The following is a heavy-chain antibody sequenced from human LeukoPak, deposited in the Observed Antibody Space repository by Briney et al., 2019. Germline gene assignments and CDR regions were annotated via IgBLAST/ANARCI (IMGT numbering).Heavy chain of an antibody. D-gene: IGHD2-2*01. CDR3: AKDIERYCSSTSCYQYFDY. CDR2: ISWNSGSI. Sequence: GRSLRLSCAASGFTFDDYAMHWVRQAPGKGLEWVSGISWNSGSIGYADSVKGRFTISRDNAKNSLYLQMNSLRAEDTALYYCAKDIERYCSSTSCYQYFDYWGQGTLVTVSS. J-gene: IGHJ4*02. V-gene: IGHV3-9*01. CDR1: GFTFDDYA.